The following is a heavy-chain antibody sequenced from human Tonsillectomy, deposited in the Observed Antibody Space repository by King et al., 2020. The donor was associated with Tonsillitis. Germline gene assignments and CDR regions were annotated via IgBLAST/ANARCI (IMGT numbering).Heavy chain of an antibody. CDR2: ISWDGGST. Sequence: VQLVESGGVVVQPGGSQRLSCAASGFTFDDYTMHWVRQAPGKGLDWVSLISWDGGSTYYADSVKGRFTISRDNSKNSLYLQMNSLRTEDTAMYYCAKEQNKTSAGIFQHWGQGTLVTVSS. V-gene: IGHV3-43*01. CDR3: AKEQNKTSAGIFQH. D-gene: IGHD1-26*01. J-gene: IGHJ1*01. CDR1: GFTFDDYT.